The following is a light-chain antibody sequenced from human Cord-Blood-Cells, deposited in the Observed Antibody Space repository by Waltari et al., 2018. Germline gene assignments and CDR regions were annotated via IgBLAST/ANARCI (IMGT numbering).Light chain of an antibody. V-gene: IGKV3-20*01. Sequence: IVLTQSPGTLSLSPGERATLSCRASQSVSSSYLAGYQQKPGQAPSLLYYGASSQATGIPDWFSGSGSGTYLTLTSSRLKPEDFAVYCCQQYGSSPTFGGGTKVEIK. J-gene: IGKJ4*02. CDR1: QSVSSSY. CDR2: GAS. CDR3: QQYGSSPT.